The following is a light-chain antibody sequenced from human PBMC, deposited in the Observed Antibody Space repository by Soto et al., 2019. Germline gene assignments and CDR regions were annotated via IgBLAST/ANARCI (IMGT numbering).Light chain of an antibody. Sequence: EIVLTQSPGTLSLSPGETAILSCRASQSVSSSYLAWYQQKPGQAPGLLIYGGSSRATGIPDRFSGGGSGTDFTLTISRLEPEDFAVYLCQQYADSPPTFGPGTKVDIK. V-gene: IGKV3-20*01. CDR1: QSVSSSY. J-gene: IGKJ3*01. CDR2: GGS. CDR3: QQYADSPPT.